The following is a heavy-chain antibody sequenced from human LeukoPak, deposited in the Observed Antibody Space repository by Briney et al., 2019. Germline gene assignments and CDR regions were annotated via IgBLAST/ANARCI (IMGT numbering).Heavy chain of an antibody. J-gene: IGHJ6*04. D-gene: IGHD3-10*01. Sequence: AGGSLRLSCVVSGFPFSSSWMTWVRQAPGKGLEWVANIKQDGNEKHYVDSVKGRFTISRDNAKNSLYLQMNSLRAEDTAVYYCARAGGSGSYYMYYYYYGMDVWGKGTTVTVSS. CDR2: IKQDGNEK. CDR1: GFPFSSSW. CDR3: ARAGGSGSYYMYYYYYGMDV. V-gene: IGHV3-7*01.